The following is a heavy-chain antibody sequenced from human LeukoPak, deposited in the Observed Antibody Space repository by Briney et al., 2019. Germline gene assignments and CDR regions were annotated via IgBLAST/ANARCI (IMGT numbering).Heavy chain of an antibody. CDR2: INPNSGGT. D-gene: IGHD5-18*01. J-gene: IGHJ4*02. V-gene: IGHV1-2*02. CDR1: GYTFTGYY. Sequence: ASVKVSCKASGYTFTGYYMHWVRQAPGQGLEWMGWINPNSGGTNYAQKLQGRVTMTRDTSISTAYMELSRLRSDDTAVYYCARNQGYSYGRYYFDYWGQGTLVTVSS. CDR3: ARNQGYSYGRYYFDY.